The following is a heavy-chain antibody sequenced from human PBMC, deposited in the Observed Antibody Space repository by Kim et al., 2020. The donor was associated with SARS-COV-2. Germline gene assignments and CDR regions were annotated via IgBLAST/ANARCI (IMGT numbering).Heavy chain of an antibody. D-gene: IGHD1-26*01. Sequence: NPSLKSRGTISVDTSKNQFSLKLSSVTAADTAVYYWVRGVNRGGGYYFDYWGQGTLVTVSS. CDR3: VRGVNRGGGYYFDY. V-gene: IGHV4-59*09. J-gene: IGHJ4*02.